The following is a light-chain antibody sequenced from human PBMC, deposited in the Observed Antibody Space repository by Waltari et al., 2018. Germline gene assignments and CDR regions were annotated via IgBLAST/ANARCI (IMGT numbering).Light chain of an antibody. V-gene: IGLV2-14*01. CDR1: TSYVRGYTY. CDR3: SSYRSGSILV. CDR2: EVS. Sequence: QSALPQPASVSGSPGHSITISCPGTTSYVRGYTYFSWSQQNPGKVPKVMIYEVSNRPSGVSHRFSGSKSGNTASLTISGLQAEDEADYYCSSYRSGSILVFGGGTKVTVL. J-gene: IGLJ2*01.